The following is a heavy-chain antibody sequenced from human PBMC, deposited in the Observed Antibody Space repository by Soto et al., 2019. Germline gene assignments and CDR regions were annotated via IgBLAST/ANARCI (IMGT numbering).Heavy chain of an antibody. D-gene: IGHD6-13*01. CDR2: ISGSGGST. CDR1: GFTFSSYA. Sequence: ELQLLESGGGLVQPGGSLRLSCGASGFTFSSYAMSWVRQAPGKGLEWVSAISGSGGSTYYADAVKGRLTLSRDNAKNPPYLQINILRAEDTAVYYLAKGHSSSWYKAGRYYFDYCGQGTLVTVSA. V-gene: IGHV3-23*01. J-gene: IGHJ4*02. CDR3: AKGHSSSWYKAGRYYFDY.